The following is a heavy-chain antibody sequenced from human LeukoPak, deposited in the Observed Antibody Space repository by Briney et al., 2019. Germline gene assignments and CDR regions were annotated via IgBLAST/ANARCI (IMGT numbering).Heavy chain of an antibody. V-gene: IGHV4-39*01. J-gene: IGHJ4*02. CDR3: ASAATFSVDY. Sequence: SSEALSLTCTVSGGSVSSSFYYWGWIRQPPGKGLEWIGSLYYSGSTHYNPSLKSRVTMSVDTSKNQFSLNLSSVTAADTAVFFCASAATFSVDYWGQVTLVTVSS. CDR2: LYYSGST. CDR1: GGSVSSSFYY. D-gene: IGHD2-15*01.